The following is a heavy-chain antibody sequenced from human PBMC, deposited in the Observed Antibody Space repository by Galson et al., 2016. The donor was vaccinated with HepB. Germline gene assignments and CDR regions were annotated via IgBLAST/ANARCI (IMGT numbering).Heavy chain of an antibody. D-gene: IGHD4-23*01. CDR2: IDWDGDK. Sequence: PALVKPTQTLTLTCTFSGFSLSTSGMCVSWIRQPPGKALEWLAFIDWDGDKYYNTSLKTRLTISKDTSKNQVVLIMTNMDPVDTATYYCARIWGGKPLGSAFDMWGQGTMVTVSP. V-gene: IGHV2-70*01. CDR1: GFSLSTSGMC. J-gene: IGHJ3*02. CDR3: ARIWGGKPLGSAFDM.